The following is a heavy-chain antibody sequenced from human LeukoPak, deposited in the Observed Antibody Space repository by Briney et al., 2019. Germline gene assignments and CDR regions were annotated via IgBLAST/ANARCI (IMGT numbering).Heavy chain of an antibody. D-gene: IGHD3-22*01. J-gene: IGHJ4*02. CDR1: GFTFSSYG. V-gene: IGHV3-30*02. Sequence: GGSPRLSCAASGFTFSSYGMHWVRQAPGKGLEWVAFIRYDGSNKYYADSVKGRFTISRDNSKNTLYLQMNSLRAEDTAVYYCAKVYDSRINYFDYWGQGTLVTVSS. CDR2: IRYDGSNK. CDR3: AKVYDSRINYFDY.